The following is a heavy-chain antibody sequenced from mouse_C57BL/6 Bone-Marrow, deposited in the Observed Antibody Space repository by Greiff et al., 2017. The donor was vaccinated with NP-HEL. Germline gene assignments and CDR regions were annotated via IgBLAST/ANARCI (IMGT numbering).Heavy chain of an antibody. Sequence: QVQLQQPGAELVKPGASVKMSCKASGYTFTSYWITWVKQRPGQGLEWIGDIYPGSGSTNYNEKFKSKATLTVDTSSSTAYMQLSSLTSEDSAVYYCAMNYYYGSSYWYFDVWGTGPTVTVSS. D-gene: IGHD1-1*01. CDR1: GYTFTSYW. J-gene: IGHJ1*03. CDR2: IYPGSGST. CDR3: AMNYYYGSSYWYFDV. V-gene: IGHV1-55*01.